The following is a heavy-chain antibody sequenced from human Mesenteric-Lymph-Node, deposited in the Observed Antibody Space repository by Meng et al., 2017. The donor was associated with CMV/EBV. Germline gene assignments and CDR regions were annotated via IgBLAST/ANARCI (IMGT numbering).Heavy chain of an antibody. V-gene: IGHV4-34*01. J-gene: IGHJ4*02. CDR3: AIGSSYDILTGYFDY. D-gene: IGHD3-9*01. Sequence: VHVRHRSGGMLNASETPSVTCVVHGGLFSGHYGHGIRQSPEKGLGWNGEIKHSGSTTYNPSFTSRIIISVDTSTKQSSLNLSPVTAADTAVYYCAIGSSYDILTGYFDYWGQGALVTVSS. CDR1: GGLFSGHY. CDR2: IKHSGST.